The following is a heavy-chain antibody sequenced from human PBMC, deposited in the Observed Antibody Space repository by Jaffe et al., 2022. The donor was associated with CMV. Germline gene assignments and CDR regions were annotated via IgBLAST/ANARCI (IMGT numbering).Heavy chain of an antibody. CDR1: GFSLSTSGVG. V-gene: IGHV2-5*01. Sequence: QITLKESGPTLVKPTQTLTLTCTFSGFSLSTSGVGVGWIRQPPGKALEWLALIYWNDDKRYSPSLKSRLTITKDTSKNQVVLTMTNMDPVDTATYYCAHRRETYYGDPPAYFDYWGQGTLVTVSS. CDR2: IYWNDDK. J-gene: IGHJ4*02. D-gene: IGHD4-17*01. CDR3: AHRRETYYGDPPAYFDY.